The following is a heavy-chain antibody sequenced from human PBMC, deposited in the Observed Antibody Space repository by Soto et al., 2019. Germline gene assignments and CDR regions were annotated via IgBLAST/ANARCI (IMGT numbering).Heavy chain of an antibody. CDR3: TRGILTGLDYFDY. CDR1: GFTFSSHW. CDR2: INLDGSET. Sequence: EVHLVESGGGLVQPGGSLRISCAASGFTFSSHWMTWVRQTPGKGLEWVANINLDGSETYYVDSVTGRFTISRDNAKDSLHLQMSSLRVEDTAVYFCTRGILTGLDYFDYCGQGTQVIVSS. V-gene: IGHV3-7*04. J-gene: IGHJ4*02. D-gene: IGHD1-1*01.